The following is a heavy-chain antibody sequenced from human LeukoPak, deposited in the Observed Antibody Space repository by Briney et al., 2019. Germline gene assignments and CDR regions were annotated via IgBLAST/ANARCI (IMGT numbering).Heavy chain of an antibody. CDR1: GFTFSSYS. V-gene: IGHV3-21*01. CDR3: AREDEGASYYFDY. Sequence: GGSLRLSCADSGFTFSSYSMNWVRQAPGKGLEWVTSISSSSSYIYYADSVKGRFTISRDNAKNSLYLQMNSLRAEDTAVYYCAREDEGASYYFDYWGQGTLVTVSS. D-gene: IGHD1-26*01. J-gene: IGHJ4*02. CDR2: ISSSSSYI.